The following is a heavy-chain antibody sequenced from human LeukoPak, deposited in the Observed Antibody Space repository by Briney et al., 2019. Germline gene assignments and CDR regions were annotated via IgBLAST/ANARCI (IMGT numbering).Heavy chain of an antibody. CDR1: GFTFSSYG. Sequence: GGSLRLSCAASGFTFSSYGMHWVRQAPGKGLEWVAVISYDGSNKYYADSVKGRFTISRDNSKNTLYLQMNSLRAEDTAVYYCAKALQWLVIKGYMDVWGKGTTVTVSS. D-gene: IGHD6-19*01. V-gene: IGHV3-30*18. CDR2: ISYDGSNK. CDR3: AKALQWLVIKGYMDV. J-gene: IGHJ6*03.